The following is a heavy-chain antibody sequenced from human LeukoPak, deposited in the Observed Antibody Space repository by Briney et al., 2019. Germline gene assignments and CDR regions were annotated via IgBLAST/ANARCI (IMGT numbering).Heavy chain of an antibody. J-gene: IGHJ4*02. Sequence: PGGSLRLSCAASGFTFSTYWMAWVRQAPGKGLEWVANIKGDDSARHQADSVKGRFTISRDNAKNSLHLQMNSLRAEDTAVYFCARVICDYVWGSYRCHFDYWGQGTLVSVSS. CDR3: ARVICDYVWGSYRCHFDY. V-gene: IGHV3-7*01. D-gene: IGHD3-16*02. CDR2: IKGDDSAR. CDR1: GFTFSTYW.